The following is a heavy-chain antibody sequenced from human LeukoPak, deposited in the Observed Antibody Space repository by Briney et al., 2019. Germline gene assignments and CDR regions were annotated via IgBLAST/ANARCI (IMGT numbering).Heavy chain of an antibody. CDR1: GGSISSYY. CDR2: IYYSGST. V-gene: IGHV4-59*08. J-gene: IGHJ4*02. D-gene: IGHD5-18*01. CDR3: ARHLTGYSYGYGFDY. Sequence: SETLSLTCTVSGGSISSYYWSWIRQPPGKGLEWIGYIYYSGSTNYNPSLKSRVTISVDTSKNQFSLKLSSVTAADTAVYYCARHLTGYSYGYGFDYLGQGTLVTVSS.